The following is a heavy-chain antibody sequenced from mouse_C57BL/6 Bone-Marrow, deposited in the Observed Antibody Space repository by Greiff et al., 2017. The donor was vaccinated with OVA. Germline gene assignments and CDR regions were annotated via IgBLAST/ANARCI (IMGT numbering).Heavy chain of an antibody. J-gene: IGHJ1*03. D-gene: IGHD1-1*01. CDR1: GYTFTSYW. V-gene: IGHV1-64*01. CDR2: IHPNSGST. Sequence: QVQLQQSGAELVKPGASVKLSCKASGYTFTSYWMHWVKQRPGQGLEWIGMIHPNSGSTNYNEKFKSKATLTVDKSSSKAYMQLSSLTAEDSAVYYCARLRLLLPFDVWGTGTTVTVSS. CDR3: ARLRLLLPFDV.